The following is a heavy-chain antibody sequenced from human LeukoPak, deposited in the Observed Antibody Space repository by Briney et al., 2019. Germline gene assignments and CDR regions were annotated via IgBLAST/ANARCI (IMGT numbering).Heavy chain of an antibody. CDR2: ISYDGSNK. J-gene: IGHJ1*01. V-gene: IGHV3-30*18. Sequence: GGSLRLSCAASGFTFSSYGMHWVRQAPGKGLEWVAVISYDGSNKYYADSVKGRFTISRDNSKNTLYLQMNSLRAGDTAVYYCAKDQGIQLWLKYFQHWGQGTLVTVSS. CDR3: AKDQGIQLWLKYFQH. CDR1: GFTFSSYG. D-gene: IGHD5-18*01.